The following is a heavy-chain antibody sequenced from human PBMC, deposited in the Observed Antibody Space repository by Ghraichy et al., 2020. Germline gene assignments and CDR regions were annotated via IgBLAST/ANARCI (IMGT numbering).Heavy chain of an antibody. CDR2: FYYSGRT. Sequence: SQTLSLTCTASGGSISSYYCSWIRQSPGKGLEWIGYFYYSGRTNYNPSLKSRVTISVDTSKNQFSLNLRSVTAADTAVYYCARDLRGDGYYFDYWGQGTLVTVSS. V-gene: IGHV4-59*01. CDR1: GGSISSYY. J-gene: IGHJ4*02. CDR3: ARDLRGDGYYFDY. D-gene: IGHD5-24*01.